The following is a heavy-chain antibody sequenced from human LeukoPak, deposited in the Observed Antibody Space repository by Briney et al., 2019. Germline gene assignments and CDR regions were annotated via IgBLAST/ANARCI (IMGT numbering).Heavy chain of an antibody. CDR2: INPNSGGT. J-gene: IGHJ4*02. V-gene: IGHV1-2*04. CDR3: AREGSSLSPFDY. Sequence: ASVKVSCKASGYTFTGYYMHWVRQAPGQGLEWMGWINPNSGGTNYAQKFQGWVTMTWDTSISTAYMELSRLRSDDTAVYYCAREGSSLSPFDYWGQGTLVTVSS. D-gene: IGHD6-19*01. CDR1: GYTFTGYY.